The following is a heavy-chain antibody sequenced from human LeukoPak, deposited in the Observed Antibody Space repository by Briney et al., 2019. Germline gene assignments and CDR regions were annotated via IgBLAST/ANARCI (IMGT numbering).Heavy chain of an antibody. D-gene: IGHD2-15*01. V-gene: IGHV3-23*01. CDR3: AGRYCPPNDRYPMSP. CDR1: GFTFSSYV. J-gene: IGHJ5*02. CDR2: ISENGGST. Sequence: GGSLRLSCAASGFTFSSYVMNWVRQAPGKGLEWVSTISENGGSTYYADSVKGRFTISRDNSKNTLYLQMNSLRAEDTAIFFCAGRYCPPNDRYPMSPWGQGTLVTVSS.